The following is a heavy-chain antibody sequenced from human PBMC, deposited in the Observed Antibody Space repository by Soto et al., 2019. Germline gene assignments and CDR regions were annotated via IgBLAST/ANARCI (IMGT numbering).Heavy chain of an antibody. CDR2: INHSGST. CDR3: ATQGVLQQLFDD. D-gene: IGHD4-4*01. Sequence: PSETLSLTCAVYGGSFSDYYWSWIRQPPGKGLEWIGEINHSGSTKYNPSLKSRVTISVDTSKNQFSLKLSSVTAADTAVYYCATQGVLQQLFDDWGLGNLVTVAS. J-gene: IGHJ4*02. V-gene: IGHV4-34*01. CDR1: GGSFSDYY.